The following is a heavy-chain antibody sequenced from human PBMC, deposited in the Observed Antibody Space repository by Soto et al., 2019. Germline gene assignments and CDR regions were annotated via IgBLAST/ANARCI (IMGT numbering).Heavy chain of an antibody. D-gene: IGHD5-18*01. Sequence: SETRSLTWAVYGGSFSCYDWSWIRQPPGKGLEWIGEINHSGSTNYNPSLKSRVTISVDTSKNQFSLKLSSVTAADTAVYYCARGEGDSYGYLYYYYYGMDVWGQGTTVTVSS. CDR3: ARGEGDSYGYLYYYYYGMDV. CDR1: GGSFSCYD. CDR2: INHSGST. V-gene: IGHV4-34*01. J-gene: IGHJ6*02.